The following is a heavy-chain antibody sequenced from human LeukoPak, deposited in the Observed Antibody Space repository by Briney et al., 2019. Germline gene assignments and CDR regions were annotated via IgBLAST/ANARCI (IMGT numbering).Heavy chain of an antibody. CDR2: IYSGGST. CDR1: GFTVSSNY. V-gene: IGHV3-66*02. Sequence: GGSLRLSCAASGFTVSSNYMRWVRQAPGKGLEWVSVIYSGGSTYYADSVKGRFTISRDNSKNTLYLQTNSLRAEDTAVYYCAREGGNYGSGDTTIDYWGQGTLVTVSS. CDR3: AREGGNYGSGDTTIDY. J-gene: IGHJ4*02. D-gene: IGHD3-10*01.